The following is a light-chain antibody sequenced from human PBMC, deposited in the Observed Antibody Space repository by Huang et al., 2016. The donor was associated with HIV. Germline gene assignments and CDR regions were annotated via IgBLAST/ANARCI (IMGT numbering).Light chain of an antibody. CDR3: QRRNSWA. CDR1: QSVRNS. J-gene: IGKJ1*01. V-gene: IGKV3-11*01. CDR2: DAS. Sequence: EIVLTQSPAILSLSPGESATLSCRASQSVRNSLAWYQQKPGQAPRLLIYDASNRATGIPARFSGSGSGTDFTLTISGLEPEDSAIYYCQRRNSWAFGQGTKVEIK.